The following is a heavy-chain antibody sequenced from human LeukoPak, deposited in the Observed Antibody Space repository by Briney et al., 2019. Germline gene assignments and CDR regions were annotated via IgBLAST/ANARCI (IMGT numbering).Heavy chain of an antibody. J-gene: IGHJ6*03. CDR1: GGSISSYY. Sequence: SETLSLTCTVSGGSISSYYWSWIRQPPGKGLEWIGYIYYSGSTNYNPSLKSRGTISIDRSKNQLSLKLNSVTAADTAVYYCARVTATVTTSGYYYYYMNLWGEGTTVTVSS. D-gene: IGHD4-17*01. CDR2: IYYSGST. CDR3: ARVTATVTTSGYYYYYMNL. V-gene: IGHV4-59*01.